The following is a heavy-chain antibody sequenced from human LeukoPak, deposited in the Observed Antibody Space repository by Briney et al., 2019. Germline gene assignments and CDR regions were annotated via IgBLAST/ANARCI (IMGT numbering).Heavy chain of an antibody. J-gene: IGHJ4*02. D-gene: IGHD1-14*01. CDR1: GGTFSSYA. CDR2: IIPIFGTT. V-gene: IGHV1-69*05. Sequence: SVKVSCKASGGTFSSYAISWVRQAPGQGLEWMGGIIPIFGTTNYAQEFQGRVTITTDESTSTAYMELSSLRSEDTAVYYCARSEWHQSYYFDYWGQGTLVTVSS. CDR3: ARSEWHQSYYFDY.